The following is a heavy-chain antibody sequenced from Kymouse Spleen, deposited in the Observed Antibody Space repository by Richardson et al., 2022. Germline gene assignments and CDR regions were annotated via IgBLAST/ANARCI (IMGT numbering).Heavy chain of an antibody. Sequence: QVQLVESGGGVVQPGRSLRLSCAASGFTFSSYGMHWVRQAPGKGLEWVAVISYDGSNKYYADSVKGRFTISRDNSKNTLYLQMNSLRAEDTAVYYCAAGYSSSWYYYYYGMDVWGQGTTVTVSS. CDR3: AAGYSSSWYYYYYGMDV. V-gene: IGHV3-30*18. D-gene: IGHD6-13*01. CDR1: GFTFSSYG. CDR2: ISYDGSNK. J-gene: IGHJ6*02.